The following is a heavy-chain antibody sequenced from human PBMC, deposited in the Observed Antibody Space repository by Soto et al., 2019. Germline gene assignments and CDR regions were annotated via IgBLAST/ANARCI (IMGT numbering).Heavy chain of an antibody. CDR3: ARDPNYYDSSGYYAGDDY. CDR2: IIPIFGTA. J-gene: IGHJ4*02. D-gene: IGHD3-22*01. V-gene: IGHV1-69*05. Sequence: SVKVSCKASGGTFSSYAISWVRQAPGQGLEWMGGIIPIFGTANYAQKFQGRVTITTDKSTSTAYMELSSLRSRDTAVYYCARDPNYYDSSGYYAGDDYWGQGTLVTVSS. CDR1: GGTFSSYA.